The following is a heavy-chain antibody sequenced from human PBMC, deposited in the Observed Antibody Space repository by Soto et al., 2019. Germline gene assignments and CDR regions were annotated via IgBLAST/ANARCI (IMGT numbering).Heavy chain of an antibody. CDR2: IIPIFGTA. CDR3: ARRYCSGGSCYYFDY. V-gene: IGHV1-69*13. CDR1: GGTFSSYA. J-gene: IGHJ4*02. Sequence: GASVKVSCKASGGTFSSYAISWVRQAPGQGLEWMGGIIPIFGTANYARKFQGRVTVTADESTSTAYMELSSLRSEDTAVYYCARRYCSGGSCYYFDYWGQGTLVTVSS. D-gene: IGHD2-15*01.